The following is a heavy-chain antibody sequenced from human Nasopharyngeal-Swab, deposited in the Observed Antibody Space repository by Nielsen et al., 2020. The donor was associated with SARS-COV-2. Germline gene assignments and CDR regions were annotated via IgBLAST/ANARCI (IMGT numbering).Heavy chain of an antibody. J-gene: IGHJ4*02. V-gene: IGHV5-51*01. Sequence: GGSLRLSRKGSGYSFTSYWIGWVRQMPGKGLEWMGIIYPGDSDTRYSPSFQGQVTISADKSISTAYLQWSSLKASDTAMYYCARQDYYGSGSYGPNDYWGQGTLVTVSS. D-gene: IGHD3-10*01. CDR3: ARQDYYGSGSYGPNDY. CDR2: IYPGDSDT. CDR1: GYSFTSYW.